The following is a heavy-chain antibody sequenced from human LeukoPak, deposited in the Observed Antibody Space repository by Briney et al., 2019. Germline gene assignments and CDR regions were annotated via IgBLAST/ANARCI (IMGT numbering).Heavy chain of an antibody. CDR1: GFTFSSYS. CDR2: ISSGSSNI. J-gene: IGHJ4*02. Sequence: GGSLRLSCAASGFTFSSYSMNWVRQAPGKGLEWVSYISSGSSNINYADSVKGRFTISRDNAKNSLYLQMNSLRAEDTAVYYCVLRGAFDYWGQGTLVTVSS. V-gene: IGHV3-48*04. D-gene: IGHD2-8*01. CDR3: VLRGAFDY.